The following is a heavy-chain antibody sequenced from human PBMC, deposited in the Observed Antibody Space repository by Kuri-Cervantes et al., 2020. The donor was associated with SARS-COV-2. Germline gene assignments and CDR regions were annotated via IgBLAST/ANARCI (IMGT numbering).Heavy chain of an antibody. CDR1: GFTFSSYA. J-gene: IGHJ6*03. CDR3: ARGFRNYDFWSGYRPNYYYYYMDV. V-gene: IGHV3-23*01. Sequence: GGSLRLSCAASGFTFSSYAMSWVRQAPGKGLEWVSAISGSGGSTYYADSVKGRFTISRDNSKNTLYLQMNSLRAEDTAVYYCARGFRNYDFWSGYRPNYYYYYMDVWAKGPRSPSP. D-gene: IGHD3-3*01. CDR2: ISGSGGST.